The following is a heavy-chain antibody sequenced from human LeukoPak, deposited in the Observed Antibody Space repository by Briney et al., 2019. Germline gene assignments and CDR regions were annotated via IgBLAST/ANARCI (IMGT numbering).Heavy chain of an antibody. Sequence: ASVKVSCKASGYTFTSYDINWVRQAPGQGLEWMGWINPNSGGTNYAQKFQGRVTMTRDTSISTAYMELSRLRSDDTAVYYCARGRGYSYGGYFDYWGQGTLVTVSS. CDR2: INPNSGGT. V-gene: IGHV1-2*02. CDR3: ARGRGYSYGGYFDY. D-gene: IGHD5-18*01. CDR1: GYTFTSYD. J-gene: IGHJ4*02.